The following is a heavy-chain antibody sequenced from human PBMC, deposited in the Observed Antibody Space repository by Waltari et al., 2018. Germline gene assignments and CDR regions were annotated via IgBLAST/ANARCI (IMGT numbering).Heavy chain of an antibody. CDR1: GFTFSSYG. CDR3: AKGFLEWVLFGHNAMDV. CDR2: ISYDGSNE. D-gene: IGHD3-3*01. V-gene: IGHV3-30*18. J-gene: IGHJ6*02. Sequence: QVQLVQSGAEVKKPGSSVKVSCKASGFTFSSYGIHWVRQAPGKGLEWVAVISYDGSNEYYADSVKDRFTISRDNSKNTLYLQMNSLRAEDTAVYYCAKGFLEWVLFGHNAMDVWGQGTTVTVSS.